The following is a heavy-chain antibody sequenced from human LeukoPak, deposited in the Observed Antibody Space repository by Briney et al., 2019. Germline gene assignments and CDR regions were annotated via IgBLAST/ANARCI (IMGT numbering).Heavy chain of an antibody. Sequence: PGGSLRLSCAASGFTFSSYAMHWVRQAPGKGLERVAVISYDGSNKYYADSVKGRFTISRDNSKNTLYLQMNSLRAEDTAVYYCAKATPKRMAVADPYYYYGMDVWGQGTTVTVSS. J-gene: IGHJ6*02. CDR2: ISYDGSNK. CDR3: AKATPKRMAVADPYYYYGMDV. D-gene: IGHD6-19*01. V-gene: IGHV3-30-3*02. CDR1: GFTFSSYA.